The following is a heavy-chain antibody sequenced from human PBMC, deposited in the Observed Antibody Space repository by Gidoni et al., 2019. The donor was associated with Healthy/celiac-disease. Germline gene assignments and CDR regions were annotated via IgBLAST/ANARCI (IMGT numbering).Heavy chain of an antibody. V-gene: IGHV3-23*01. J-gene: IGHJ4*02. CDR1: GFTFSSYA. D-gene: IGHD3-22*01. CDR3: AKVLPSSLAPDYDSSGYYRVSWDY. CDR2: ISGSGGST. Sequence: EVQLLESGGGLVQPGGSLRLSCAASGFTFSSYAMCWFRLSPGKGLEWVSAISGSGGSTYYADSVKGWFTISRDNSKNTLYLQMNSLRAEDTAVYYCAKVLPSSLAPDYDSSGYYRVSWDYWGQGTLVTVSS.